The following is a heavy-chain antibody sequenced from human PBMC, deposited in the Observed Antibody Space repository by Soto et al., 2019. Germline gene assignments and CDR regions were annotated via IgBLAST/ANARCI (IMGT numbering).Heavy chain of an antibody. CDR2: TYYRSKWYN. D-gene: IGHD6-19*01. J-gene: IGHJ4*02. V-gene: IGHV6-1*01. Sequence: SQTLSLTCAISGDSVSSNSAAWNWIRQSPSRSLEWLGRTYYRSKWYNEYALSVKSRITINPDTSKNQFSPQLNFVTPDDTAVYYCAREYSAGWSTWGQGTLVTVSS. CDR3: AREYSAGWST. CDR1: GDSVSSNSAA.